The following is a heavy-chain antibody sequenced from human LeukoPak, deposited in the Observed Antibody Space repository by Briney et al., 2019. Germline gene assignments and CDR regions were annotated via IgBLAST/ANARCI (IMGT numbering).Heavy chain of an antibody. CDR1: GYTFTSYA. V-gene: IGHV7-4-1*02. J-gene: IGHJ4*02. D-gene: IGHD3-9*01. CDR2: INTNTGNP. CDR3: AGDYDILTGYYLGY. Sequence: ASVKVSCKASGYTFTSYAMNWVRQAPGQGLEWMGWINTNTGNPTYAQGFTGRFVFSLDTSVSTAYLQISSLKAEDTAVYYCAGDYDILTGYYLGYWGQGTLVTVSS.